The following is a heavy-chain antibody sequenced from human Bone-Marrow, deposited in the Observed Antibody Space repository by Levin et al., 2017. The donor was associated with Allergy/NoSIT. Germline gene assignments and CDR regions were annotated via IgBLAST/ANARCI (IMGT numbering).Heavy chain of an antibody. V-gene: IGHV3-23*01. CDR3: AKGQWLVLSERYYFDY. D-gene: IGHD6-19*01. CDR2: ISGSGGST. CDR1: GFTFSSYA. J-gene: IGHJ4*02. Sequence: GGSLRLSCAASGFTFSSYAMSWVRQAPGKGLEWVSAISGSGGSTYYADSVKGRFTISRDNSKNTLYLQMNSLRAEDTAVYYCAKGQWLVLSERYYFDYWGQGTLVTVSS.